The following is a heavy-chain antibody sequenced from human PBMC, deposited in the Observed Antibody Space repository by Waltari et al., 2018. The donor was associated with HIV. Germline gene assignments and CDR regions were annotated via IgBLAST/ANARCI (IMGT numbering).Heavy chain of an antibody. CDR3: ARDKAHNDVWSGYVS. V-gene: IGHV1-69*01. CDR2: VIPLLGAV. J-gene: IGHJ5*02. CDR1: GGTVRSYA. Sequence: QVQLVQSGAEVKKPGSSVKVSCKSSGGTVRSYAVSWGRQAPGQGLEWMGGVIPLLGAVEYAQKFQGRVTITADGSTSTVYMELRSLRSEDTAVYYCARDKAHNDVWSGYVSWGQGTLVTVSA. D-gene: IGHD3-3*01.